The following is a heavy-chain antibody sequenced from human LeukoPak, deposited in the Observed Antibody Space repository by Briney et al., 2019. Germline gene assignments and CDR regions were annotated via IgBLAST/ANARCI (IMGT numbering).Heavy chain of an antibody. CDR1: GFTFSSYA. Sequence: GGSLRLSCAASGFTFSSYAMSWVRQAPGKGLEWVSAISGSGGSTYYADSVKGRFTISRDNSKNTLYLQMNSLRAEDTAVSYCAKAPGYSSRYFDYWGQGTLVTVSS. J-gene: IGHJ4*02. D-gene: IGHD6-13*01. CDR3: AKAPGYSSRYFDY. V-gene: IGHV3-23*01. CDR2: ISGSGGST.